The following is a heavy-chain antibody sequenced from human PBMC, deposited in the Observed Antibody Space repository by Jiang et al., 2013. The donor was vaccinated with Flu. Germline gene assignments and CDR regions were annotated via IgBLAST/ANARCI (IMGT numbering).Heavy chain of an antibody. CDR2: IYHSGST. J-gene: IGHJ6*04. CDR1: GGSINNGNYY. CDR3: ARQQQWLVGEFYYYGLDV. D-gene: IGHD6-19*01. Sequence: PGLVKPSVTLSLTCSVSGGSINNGNYYWGWLRQPPGKGLEWIGSIYHSGSTYYNPSLKSQVTISVDTSKNQFSLRLNSVTAADTAVYFCARQQQWLVGEFYYYGLDVWGKGTAVTVSS. V-gene: IGHV4-39*01.